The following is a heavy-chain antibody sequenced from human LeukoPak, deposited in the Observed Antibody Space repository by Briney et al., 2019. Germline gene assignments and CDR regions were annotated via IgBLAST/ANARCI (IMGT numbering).Heavy chain of an antibody. V-gene: IGHV3-30-3*01. Sequence: GGSLRLSCAASGFTLSSYAMHWVRQAPGKGLEWVAVISYDGSNKYYADSVKGRFTISRDNAKNSLYLQMNSLRAEDTAVYYCVRAMEVWGQGTTVTVSS. CDR1: GFTLSSYA. J-gene: IGHJ6*02. CDR2: ISYDGSNK. CDR3: VRAMEV.